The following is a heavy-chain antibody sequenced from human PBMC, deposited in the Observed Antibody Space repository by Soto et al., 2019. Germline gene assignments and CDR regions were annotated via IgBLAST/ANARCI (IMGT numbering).Heavy chain of an antibody. J-gene: IGHJ4*02. CDR1: GGSISSDDYY. V-gene: IGHV4-30-4*01. CDR2: IYYSGRT. Sequence: QVQLQESGPGLVKPLQTLSLTCTVSGGSISSDDYYWGWIRQPPGKGLEWIGYIYYSGRTSYNPSLKSRVTISMDTAKNQFSLKLTSVSAADTAVYYCARDRSNSPDFFDYWGQGTLVTVSS. D-gene: IGHD6-6*01. CDR3: ARDRSNSPDFFDY.